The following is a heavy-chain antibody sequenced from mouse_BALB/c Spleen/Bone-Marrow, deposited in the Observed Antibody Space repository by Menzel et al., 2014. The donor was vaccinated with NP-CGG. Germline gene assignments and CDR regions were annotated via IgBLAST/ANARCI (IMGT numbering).Heavy chain of an antibody. V-gene: IGHV1-54*01. Sequence: QVQLQQSGAELVRPGTSVKVSCKASGYAFTNYLIEWVKQRPGQGLEWIGLINPGSGGADYNEKFKGKATLTADKSSSTAYMQLSSLTSDDSAVYFCAREWTARAVDYWGQGTTLTVSS. CDR1: GYAFTNYL. CDR2: INPGSGGA. D-gene: IGHD3-2*01. J-gene: IGHJ2*01. CDR3: AREWTARAVDY.